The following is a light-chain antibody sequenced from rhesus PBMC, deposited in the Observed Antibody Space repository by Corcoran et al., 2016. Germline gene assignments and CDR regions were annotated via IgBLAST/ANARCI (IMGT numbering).Light chain of an antibody. J-gene: IGKJ2*01. CDR2: YAS. V-gene: IGKV1-66*01. CDR3: PHGYGILYS. CDR1: QGINHY. Sequence: DIQMTQSPSSLSASVGDRVTITCRASQGINHYLSWYQQKPGKAPKPLIYYASRLETGVPSRFSGSGSGTDYTLTIRSLQPEDIATYYCPHGYGILYSFGQGTKVEIK.